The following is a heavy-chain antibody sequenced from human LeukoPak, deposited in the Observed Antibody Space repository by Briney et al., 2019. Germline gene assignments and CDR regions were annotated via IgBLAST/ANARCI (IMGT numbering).Heavy chain of an antibody. Sequence: QAGGSLRLSCSASGFTFSSYAMHWVRQAPGKGLEYVSAISSNGGSTYYADSVKGRFTISRDNSKNTLYLQMSSLRAEDTAVYYCARDRVGATDYFDYWGQGTLVTVSS. D-gene: IGHD1-26*01. J-gene: IGHJ4*02. CDR3: ARDRVGATDYFDY. CDR1: GFTFSSYA. CDR2: ISSNGGST. V-gene: IGHV3-64D*06.